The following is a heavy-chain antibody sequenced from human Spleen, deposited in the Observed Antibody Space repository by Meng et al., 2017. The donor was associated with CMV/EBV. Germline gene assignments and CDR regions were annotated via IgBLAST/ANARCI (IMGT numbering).Heavy chain of an antibody. J-gene: IGHJ4*02. CDR2: INPNSGGT. V-gene: IGHV1-2*02. CDR1: GYTFTGYY. Sequence: QVQLVQSGAEVKKPGSSVKVSCKASGYTFTGYYMHRVRQAPGQGLEWMGWINPNSGGTNYAQKFQGRVTMTRDTSISTAYMELSRLRSDDTAVYYCAREVEGGYGVLDYFDYWGQGTLVTVSS. D-gene: IGHD4-17*01. CDR3: AREVEGGYGVLDYFDY.